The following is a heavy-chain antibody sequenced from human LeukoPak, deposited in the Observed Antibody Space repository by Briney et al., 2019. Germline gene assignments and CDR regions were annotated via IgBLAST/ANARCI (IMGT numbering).Heavy chain of an antibody. J-gene: IGHJ6*03. CDR1: GYTFTSYD. D-gene: IGHD6-13*01. V-gene: IGHV1-8*01. Sequence: ASVKVSCKASGYTFTSYDINWVRQATGQGLEWMGWMNPNSGNTGYAQKFQGRVTMTRNTSISTAYMELSSLRSEDTAVYYCAREPECRSSWYGIYYYYYMDVWGKGTSVSVSS. CDR3: AREPECRSSWYGIYYYYYMDV. CDR2: MNPNSGNT.